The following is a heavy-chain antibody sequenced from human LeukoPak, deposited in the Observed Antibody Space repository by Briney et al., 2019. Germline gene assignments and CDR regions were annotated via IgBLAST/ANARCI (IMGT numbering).Heavy chain of an antibody. CDR1: GFTFSNYG. Sequence: SGRSLRLSCAASGFTFSNYGMHWVRQAPGKGLEWVSSISGSSSYIYYTDSVKGRFTISRDNAKNSLYLQMNSLRGEDTAVYYCARDLNWGQGTLVTVSS. J-gene: IGHJ4*02. CDR3: ARDLN. CDR2: ISGSSSYI. V-gene: IGHV3-21*01.